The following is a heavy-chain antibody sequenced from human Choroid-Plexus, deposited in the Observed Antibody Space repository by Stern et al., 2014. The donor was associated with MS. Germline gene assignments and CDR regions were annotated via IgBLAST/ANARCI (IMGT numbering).Heavy chain of an antibody. D-gene: IGHD2/OR15-2a*01. Sequence: VQLVESGGGVVQPGRPLRLSCVASGFTFGSCAMHWVRQAPGKGLEWVAGVSYDGSNKYYADSVKGRFNISRDNSQNTLYIQMSRLRPEDTAVYYCAKDRQYLTYFFDHWGQGSLVTVSS. J-gene: IGHJ5*02. CDR2: VSYDGSNK. CDR3: AKDRQYLTYFFDH. CDR1: GFTFGSCA. V-gene: IGHV3-30*18.